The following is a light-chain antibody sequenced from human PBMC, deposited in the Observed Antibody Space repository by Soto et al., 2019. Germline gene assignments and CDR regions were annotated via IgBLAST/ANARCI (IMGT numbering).Light chain of an antibody. CDR1: SSNIGGNT. V-gene: IGLV1-44*01. J-gene: IGLJ7*01. CDR2: NNI. CDR3: AVWDDSLDGHAV. Sequence: QSVLTQPPSASGTPGQRVTISCSGSSSNIGGNTVRCYQHLPGTAPTLLIYNNINRPSGVPDRFSGSKSGTSASLAISGLQSEDEADYYCAVWDDSLDGHAVFGGGTQLTVL.